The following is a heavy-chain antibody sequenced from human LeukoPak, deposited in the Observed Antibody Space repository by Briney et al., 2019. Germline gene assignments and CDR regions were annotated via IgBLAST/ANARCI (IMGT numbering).Heavy chain of an antibody. CDR1: GFTFDDYA. J-gene: IGHJ4*02. CDR2: ISGDGGST. CDR3: AKPPRGYSYGYFF. Sequence: QPGGSLRLSCAASGFTFDDYAMHWVRQVPGKGLEWVSLISGDGGSTYYADSVKGRFTISSDNSKNSLYLQMNSLRTEDTALYYCAKPPRGYSYGYFFWGQGTLVTVSS. D-gene: IGHD5-18*01. V-gene: IGHV3-43*02.